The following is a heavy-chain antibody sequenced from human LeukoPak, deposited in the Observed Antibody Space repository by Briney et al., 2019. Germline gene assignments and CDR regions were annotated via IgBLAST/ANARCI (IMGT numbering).Heavy chain of an antibody. CDR2: MNPNSGNT. CDR1: GYTFTSYD. D-gene: IGHD2-21*02. V-gene: IGHV1-8*01. CDR3: ARDCGGDCYSRFDY. J-gene: IGHJ4*02. Sequence: ASVKVYCKASGYTFTSYDINWVRQATGQGLEWMGWMNPNSGNTGYAQKFQGRVTMTRNTSISTAYMELSSLRSEDTAVYYCARDCGGDCYSRFDYWGQGTLVTVSS.